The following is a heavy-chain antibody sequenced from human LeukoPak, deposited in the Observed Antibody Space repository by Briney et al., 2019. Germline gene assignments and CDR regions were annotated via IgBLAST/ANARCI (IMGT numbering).Heavy chain of an antibody. CDR3: ASFVSGPNWFDP. Sequence: ASVKVSCKASGYTFTGYYMHWVRQAPGQGLEWMGWINPNSGGTIYAQKFQGRVTMTRDTSISTAYIELSRLRSDDTAVYYCASFVSGPNWFDPWGQGTLVTVSP. V-gene: IGHV1-2*02. J-gene: IGHJ5*02. CDR2: INPNSGGT. D-gene: IGHD3-10*01. CDR1: GYTFTGYY.